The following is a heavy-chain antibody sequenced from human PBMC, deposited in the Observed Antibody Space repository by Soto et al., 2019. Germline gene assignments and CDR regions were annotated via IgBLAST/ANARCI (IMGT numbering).Heavy chain of an antibody. Sequence: ASGKVSGTASGYTFSDYYMHWVRQAPGQGLEWMGWINANSGGTTYAQKFQGRVTMTRDTSISTAYMELSSLSSDDTAIYYCARLQIEVAGTNWGQGTLVTVSS. CDR2: INANSGGT. CDR1: GYTFSDYY. V-gene: IGHV1-2*02. D-gene: IGHD6-19*01. CDR3: ARLQIEVAGTN. J-gene: IGHJ4*02.